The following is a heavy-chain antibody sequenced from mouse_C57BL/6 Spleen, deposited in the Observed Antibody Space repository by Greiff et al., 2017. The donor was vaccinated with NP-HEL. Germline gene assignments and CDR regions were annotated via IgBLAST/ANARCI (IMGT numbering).Heavy chain of an antibody. CDR3: ARWGDMDY. Sequence: QVQLQQPGAELVKPGASVKLSCKASGYTFTSYWMQWVKQRPGQGLEWIGEIDPSDSYTNYNQKFKGKATLTVDTSSSTAYMQLSSLTSEDSAVYYCARWGDMDYWGQGTSVTVSS. J-gene: IGHJ4*01. V-gene: IGHV1-50*01. CDR1: GYTFTSYW. CDR2: IDPSDSYT.